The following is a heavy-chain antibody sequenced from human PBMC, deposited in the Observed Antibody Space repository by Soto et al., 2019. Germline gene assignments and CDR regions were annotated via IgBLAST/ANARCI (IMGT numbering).Heavy chain of an antibody. Sequence: PSETLSLTCTVSGVSISNYFCNWIRQPAGKGLEWIGRIDNSASTNYNPSLKSRITMTADTPTSQFSPQLDSVTAADTSVYYCWRGGEDFWSGPFDYWGQGALVTVSS. D-gene: IGHD3-3*01. CDR2: IDNSAST. CDR1: GVSISNYF. CDR3: WRGGEDFWSGPFDY. J-gene: IGHJ4*02. V-gene: IGHV4-4*07.